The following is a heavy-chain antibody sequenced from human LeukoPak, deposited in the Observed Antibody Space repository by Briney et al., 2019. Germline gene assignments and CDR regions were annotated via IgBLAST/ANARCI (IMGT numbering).Heavy chain of an antibody. D-gene: IGHD1-26*01. CDR3: AGESSGSYPTWDY. CDR1: GGSISSYY. J-gene: IGHJ4*02. V-gene: IGHV4-59*01. Sequence: SETLSLTCTVSGGSISSYYWSWIRQPPGKGLEWIGYIYYSGSTNYNPSLKSRVTISVDASKNQFSLKLSSVTAADTAVYYCAGESSGSYPTWDYWGQGTLVTVSS. CDR2: IYYSGST.